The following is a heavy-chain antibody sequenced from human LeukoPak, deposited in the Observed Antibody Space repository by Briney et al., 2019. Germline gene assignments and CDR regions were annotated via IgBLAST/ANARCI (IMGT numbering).Heavy chain of an antibody. J-gene: IGHJ3*02. CDR1: GGSISSYY. V-gene: IGHV4-4*07. CDR3: AREEAGSGSFDAFDI. CDR2: IYTSGST. Sequence: PSETLSLTCTVSGGSISSYYWSWIRQPAGKGLEWIGRIYTSGSTNYNPSLKSRVTMSVDTSKNQFSLKLSSVTAADTAVYYCAREEAGSGSFDAFDIWGQGTMVTVSS. D-gene: IGHD3-10*01.